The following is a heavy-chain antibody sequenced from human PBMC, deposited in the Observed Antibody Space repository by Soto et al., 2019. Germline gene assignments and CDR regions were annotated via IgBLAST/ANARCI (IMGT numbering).Heavy chain of an antibody. V-gene: IGHV3-30-3*01. D-gene: IGHD3-22*01. CDR1: GFTFSSYA. CDR2: ISYDGSNK. Sequence: QAGGSLRLSCAASGFTFSSYAMHWVRQSPGKGLEWVAVISYDGSNKYYADSVKGRLSISRDNSKNTLYLQMNSLRAEDTAAYYCARGGKGLLQPNWFDPWGQGNLVTVSS. J-gene: IGHJ5*02. CDR3: ARGGKGLLQPNWFDP.